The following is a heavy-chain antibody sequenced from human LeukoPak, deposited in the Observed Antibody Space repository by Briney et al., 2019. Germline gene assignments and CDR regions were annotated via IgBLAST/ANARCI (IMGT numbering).Heavy chain of an antibody. CDR2: ISYDGSNK. CDR1: GFTLSSYA. V-gene: IGHV3-30-3*01. Sequence: GGSLRLSCAASGFTLSSYAMHWVRQAPGKGLEWVAVISYDGSNKYYADSVKGRFTISRDNSKNTLYLQMNSLRAEDTAVYYCAREMPNYDSSGYYYYFDYWGQGTLVTVSS. CDR3: AREMPNYDSSGYYYYFDY. J-gene: IGHJ4*02. D-gene: IGHD3-22*01.